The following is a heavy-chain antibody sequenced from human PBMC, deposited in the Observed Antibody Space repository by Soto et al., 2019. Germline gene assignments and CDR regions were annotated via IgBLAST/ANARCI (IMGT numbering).Heavy chain of an antibody. CDR1: GGSISSYY. V-gene: IGHV4-59*01. CDR3: AKDAVDSSSSNIYYYYMDV. J-gene: IGHJ6*03. CDR2: IYYSGST. D-gene: IGHD6-6*01. Sequence: PSETLSLTCTVSGGSISSYYWSWIRQPPGKGLEWIGYIYYSGSTNYNPSLKSRVTISVDTSKNQFSLKLSSLTAADTAVYYCAKDAVDSSSSNIYYYYMDVWGKGPTVTVPS.